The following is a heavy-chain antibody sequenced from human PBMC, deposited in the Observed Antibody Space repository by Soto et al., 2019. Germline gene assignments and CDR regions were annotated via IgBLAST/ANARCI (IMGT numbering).Heavy chain of an antibody. Sequence: EVQLLESGGGLVQPGGSLRLSWAASGFTFSSYAMRWVRRARVKGLEWVSSISGSGGSTYYADSVKGRFTISRDNSKNTLYLQMNSLRAEDTALYYCARRGSGSYYDYWGQGTLVTVSS. CDR3: ARRGSGSYYDY. V-gene: IGHV3-23*01. CDR1: GFTFSSYA. CDR2: ISGSGGST. J-gene: IGHJ4*02. D-gene: IGHD1-26*01.